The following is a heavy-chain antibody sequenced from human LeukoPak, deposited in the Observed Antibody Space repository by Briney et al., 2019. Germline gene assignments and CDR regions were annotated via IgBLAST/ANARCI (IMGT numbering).Heavy chain of an antibody. Sequence: SETLSLTCAVSGGXISSTTSYWGWIRQPPGKGLEWFGRIYYSGSTFYNPSLKSRVTISVDTSKNQLSLRLSSVTAADTAVYYCARHGSTDYFDYWGQGTLVTVSS. CDR1: GGXISSTTSY. J-gene: IGHJ4*02. V-gene: IGHV4-39*01. CDR3: ARHGSTDYFDY. CDR2: IYYSGST. D-gene: IGHD2-2*03.